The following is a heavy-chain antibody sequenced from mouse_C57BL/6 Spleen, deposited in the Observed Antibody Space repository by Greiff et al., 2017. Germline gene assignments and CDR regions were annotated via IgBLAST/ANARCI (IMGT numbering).Heavy chain of an antibody. Sequence: EVKLQESGPGLVKPSQSLSLTCSVTGYSITSGYYWNWIRQFPGNKLEWMGYISYDGSNNYNPSLKNRISITRDTSKNQFFLKLNSVTTEDTATYYCARGDYDYGSTSYWGQGTLVTVSA. CDR1: GYSITSGYY. D-gene: IGHD1-1*01. CDR2: ISYDGSN. V-gene: IGHV3-6*01. J-gene: IGHJ3*01. CDR3: ARGDYDYGSTSY.